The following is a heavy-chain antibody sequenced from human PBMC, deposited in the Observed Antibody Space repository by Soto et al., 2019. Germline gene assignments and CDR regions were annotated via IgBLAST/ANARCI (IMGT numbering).Heavy chain of an antibody. CDR3: AKGKSENGVDWLDP. CDR2: VRGNSYGA. D-gene: IGHD2-8*01. Sequence: GGSLRLACAASGSMFENYAMLWVRQAPGKGLEWVATVRGNSYGAYYADSGRGRFIISRDNSKNTMSLQLNSLRDDDTAIYYCAKGKSENGVDWLDPWGPGTLVTVSS. J-gene: IGHJ5*02. CDR1: GSMFENYA. V-gene: IGHV3-23*01.